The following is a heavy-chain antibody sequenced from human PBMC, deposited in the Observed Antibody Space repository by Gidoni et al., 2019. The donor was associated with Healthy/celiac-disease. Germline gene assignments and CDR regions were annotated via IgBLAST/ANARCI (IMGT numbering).Heavy chain of an antibody. V-gene: IGHV3-15*01. CDR1: GLPFSNAW. Sequence: EVQLVESGGGLVKPGGSLRLSCAASGLPFSNAWMSWVRQAPGKGLEWVGRIKSKTDGGTTDYAAPVKGRFTISRDDSKNTLYLQMNSLKTEDTAVYYCTTEYTVAGTRGSRGRGRWGQGTLVTVSS. J-gene: IGHJ4*02. CDR2: IKSKTDGGTT. CDR3: TTEYTVAGTRGSRGRGR. D-gene: IGHD6-19*01.